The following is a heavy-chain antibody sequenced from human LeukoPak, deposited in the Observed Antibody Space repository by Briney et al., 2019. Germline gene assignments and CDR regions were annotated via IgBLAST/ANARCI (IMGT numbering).Heavy chain of an antibody. Sequence: GASVKVSCKASGGTFSSYAISWVRQAPGQGLEWMGGIIPIFGTANYAQKFQGRVTITTDESTSTAYMELSSLRSEDTAVYYCASGPHYSHYFDYWGQGTLVTVSS. CDR3: ASGPHYSHYFDY. CDR1: GGTFSSYA. J-gene: IGHJ4*02. V-gene: IGHV1-69*05. CDR2: IIPIFGTA. D-gene: IGHD2-15*01.